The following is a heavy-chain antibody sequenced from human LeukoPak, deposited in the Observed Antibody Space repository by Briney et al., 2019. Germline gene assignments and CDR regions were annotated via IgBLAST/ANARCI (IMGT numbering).Heavy chain of an antibody. Sequence: PGGSLRLSCAASGFTFSSYWMSWVRQAPGKGLEWVANIKQDGSEKYYVDSVKGRFTISRDNAKNSLYLQMNSLRAEDTAVYYCARARIAAAGPFDYWGQGTLVTVSS. CDR3: ARARIAAAGPFDY. D-gene: IGHD6-13*01. CDR2: IKQDGSEK. J-gene: IGHJ4*02. V-gene: IGHV3-7*01. CDR1: GFTFSSYW.